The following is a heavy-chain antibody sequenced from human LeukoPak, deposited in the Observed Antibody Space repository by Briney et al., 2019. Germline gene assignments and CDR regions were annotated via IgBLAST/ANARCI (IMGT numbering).Heavy chain of an antibody. CDR1: GFTFSSYG. CDR3: AREHSGYARYFDY. Sequence: GRSLRLSCAASGFTFSSYGMHWVRQAPGKGLEWVAVIWYDGSNKYYADSVKGRFTISRDNSKSTLYLQMNSLRAEDTAVYYCAREHSGYARYFDYWGQGTLVTVSS. CDR2: IWYDGSNK. V-gene: IGHV3-33*01. D-gene: IGHD5-12*01. J-gene: IGHJ4*02.